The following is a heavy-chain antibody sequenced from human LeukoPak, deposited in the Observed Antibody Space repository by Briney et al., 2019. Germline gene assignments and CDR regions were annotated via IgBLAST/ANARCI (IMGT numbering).Heavy chain of an antibody. D-gene: IGHD3-22*01. CDR3: ARVDLAWSDTSGYYRDWFDP. J-gene: IGHJ5*02. V-gene: IGHV1-18*01. CDR1: GYTSTSYG. CDR2: VSAYNGNT. Sequence: GASVKVSCKASGYTSTSYGISWVRQAPGQGLEWMGWVSAYNGNTNYAQRFQGRVTVTTDTSTTTAYMELRSLRSDDTAVYYCARVDLAWSDTSGYYRDWFDPWGQGTLVTVSS.